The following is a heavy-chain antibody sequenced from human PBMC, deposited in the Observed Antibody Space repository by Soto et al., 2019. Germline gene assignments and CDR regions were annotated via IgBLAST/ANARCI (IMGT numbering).Heavy chain of an antibody. CDR2: INHSVST. V-gene: IGHV4-34*01. D-gene: IGHD2-8*02. CDR1: GGSFSGYY. J-gene: IGHJ4*02. CDR3: ARDKITGLFDY. Sequence: SETLSLTCAVYGGSFSGYYWTWIRQPPGTGLEWIGEINHSVSTNYNPSLKSRVTISVDTSKNQFSLKLTSVTAADTTVYYCARDKITGLFDYWGQGTLVTVSS.